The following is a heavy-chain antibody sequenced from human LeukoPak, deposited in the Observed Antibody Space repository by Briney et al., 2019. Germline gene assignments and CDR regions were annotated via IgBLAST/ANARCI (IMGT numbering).Heavy chain of an antibody. CDR3: AAGGYSGSYYGYYYYYGMDV. CDR1: GYTFTSYA. D-gene: IGHD1-26*01. J-gene: IGHJ6*02. CDR2: INAGNGNT. V-gene: IGHV1-3*01. Sequence: GASVKVSCKASGYTFTSYAMHWVRQAPGQRLEWMGWINAGNGNTKYSQKFQGRVTITRDMSTSTAYMELSSLRSEDTAVYYCAAGGYSGSYYGYYYYYGMDVWGQGTTVTVSS.